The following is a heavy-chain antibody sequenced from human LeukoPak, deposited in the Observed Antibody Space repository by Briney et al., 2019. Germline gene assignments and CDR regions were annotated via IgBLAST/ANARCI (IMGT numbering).Heavy chain of an antibody. J-gene: IGHJ5*02. CDR1: GFTFSSYA. CDR2: ISFDGSNK. V-gene: IGHV3-30*04. D-gene: IGHD6-13*01. Sequence: GGSLRLSCAASGFTFSSYAMHWVRQAPGKGLEWVAIISFDGSNKDYADSIKGRFTVSRDNSKNTLYLQMNSLRAEDTAVYYCAKARYSSSWYSWFDPWGQGTLVTVSS. CDR3: AKARYSSSWYSWFDP.